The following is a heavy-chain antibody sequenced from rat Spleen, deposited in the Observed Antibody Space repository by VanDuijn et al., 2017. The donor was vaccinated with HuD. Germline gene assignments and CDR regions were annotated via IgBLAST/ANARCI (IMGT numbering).Heavy chain of an antibody. D-gene: IGHD4-1*01. CDR2: ISYDVGIT. J-gene: IGHJ2*01. Sequence: EVQLVESGGGLVQPGRSMKLSCAASGFTFSDYGMAWVLQAPTKGLEWIASISYDVGITWYRDSVKGRFTISRDNSKNTLYLQMESLRSEDTATYYCTTQGYNPPFAHWGQGVMVTVSS. V-gene: IGHV5-20*01. CDR1: GFTFSDYG. CDR3: TTQGYNPPFAH.